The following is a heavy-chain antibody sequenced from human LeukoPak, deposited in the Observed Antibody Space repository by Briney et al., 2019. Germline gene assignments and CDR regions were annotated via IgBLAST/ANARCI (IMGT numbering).Heavy chain of an antibody. Sequence: EALSLTCTVSGGSISSYYWSWIRQPPGKGLEWIGYIYYSGSTNYNPSLKSRVTISVDTSKNQFSLKLSSVTAADTAVYYCAREKYYDILTGLMDVWGKGTTVTVSS. CDR3: AREKYYDILTGLMDV. CDR2: IYYSGST. CDR1: GGSISSYY. V-gene: IGHV4-59*01. J-gene: IGHJ6*03. D-gene: IGHD3-9*01.